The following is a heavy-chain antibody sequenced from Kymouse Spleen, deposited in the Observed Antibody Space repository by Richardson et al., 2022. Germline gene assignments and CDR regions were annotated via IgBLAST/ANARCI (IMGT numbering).Heavy chain of an antibody. CDR3: ARGYYYGSGSHNWFDP. Sequence: EVQLVESGGGLVQPGGSLRLSCAASGFTFSSYWMSWVRQAPGKGLEWVANIKQDGSEKYYVDSVKGRFTISRDNAKNSLYLQMNSLRAEDTAVYYCARGYYYGSGSHNWFDPWGQGTLVTVSS. V-gene: IGHV3-7*01. CDR1: GFTFSSYW. J-gene: IGHJ5*02. CDR2: IKQDGSEK. D-gene: IGHD3-10*01.